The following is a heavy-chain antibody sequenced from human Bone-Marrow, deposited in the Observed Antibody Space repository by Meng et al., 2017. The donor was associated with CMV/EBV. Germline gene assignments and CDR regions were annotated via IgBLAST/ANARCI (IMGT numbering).Heavy chain of an antibody. D-gene: IGHD3-3*01. CDR3: ARGGVVIPLDY. CDR1: GYSISSGYY. Sequence: SETLSLTCAVSGYSISSGYYWGWIRQPPGKGLECIGIINHSETTYHNPSLKSRLTISVDTSKNQFSLKLISVTAADTAVYYCARGGVVIPLDYWGQGTLVTVSS. V-gene: IGHV4-38-2*01. J-gene: IGHJ4*02. CDR2: INHSETT.